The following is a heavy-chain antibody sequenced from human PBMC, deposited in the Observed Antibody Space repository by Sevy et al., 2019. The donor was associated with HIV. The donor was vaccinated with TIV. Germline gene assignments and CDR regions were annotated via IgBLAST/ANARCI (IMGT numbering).Heavy chain of an antibody. Sequence: TLSLTCAVYGGSFSGYYWSWIRQPPGKGLEWIGEINHSGSTNYNPSLKSRVTISVDTSKNQFSLKLSSVTAADTAVYYCARGLGGTGAYWGQGTLVTVSS. CDR2: INHSGST. J-gene: IGHJ4*02. CDR3: ARGLGGTGAY. V-gene: IGHV4-34*01. CDR1: GGSFSGYY. D-gene: IGHD1-1*01.